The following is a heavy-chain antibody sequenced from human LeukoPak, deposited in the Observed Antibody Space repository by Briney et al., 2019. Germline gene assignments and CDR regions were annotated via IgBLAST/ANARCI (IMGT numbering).Heavy chain of an antibody. D-gene: IGHD1-26*01. CDR1: GFTFSSYW. Sequence: GGSLRLSCVASGFTFSSYWMHWVRQDPRKGLVWVSRINGDGRNINYADSVRGRFTISRDNAKNSLYLQMNSLRVEDTAVYYCARWEEQPDDYWGQGTLVTVSS. CDR3: ARWEEQPDDY. V-gene: IGHV3-74*01. J-gene: IGHJ4*02. CDR2: INGDGRNI.